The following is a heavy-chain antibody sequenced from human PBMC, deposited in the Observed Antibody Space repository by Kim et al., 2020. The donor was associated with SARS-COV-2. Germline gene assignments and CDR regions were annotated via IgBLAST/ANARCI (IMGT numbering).Heavy chain of an antibody. CDR2: ISSSGGTI. V-gene: IGHV3-11*01. J-gene: IGHJ4*02. D-gene: IGHD5-12*01. Sequence: GGSLRLSCAASGFTFSDYYMSWIRQAPGKGLEWISYISSSGGTIHYADSVKGRFTVSRDNAKNSLYLQVDSLRAEDTAVYYCARPSDYMATVVPNSFWGQGTLVTVSS. CDR1: GFTFSDYY. CDR3: ARPSDYMATVVPNSF.